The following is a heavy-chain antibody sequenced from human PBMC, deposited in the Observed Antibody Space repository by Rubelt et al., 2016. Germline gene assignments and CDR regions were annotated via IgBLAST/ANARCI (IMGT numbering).Heavy chain of an antibody. J-gene: IGHJ4*02. D-gene: IGHD3-10*01. CDR3: ARGGRMVRGKDY. CDR1: GGSISSSSYY. CDR2: INHSGST. Sequence: QVQLQQWGAGLLKPSETLSLTCAVYGGSISSSSYYWGWIRQPPGKGLEWIGEINHSGSTNYNPSRKSRVTISVDTSKNQFSLKLSSVTAADTAVYYCARGGRMVRGKDYWGQGTLVTVSS. V-gene: IGHV4-34*01.